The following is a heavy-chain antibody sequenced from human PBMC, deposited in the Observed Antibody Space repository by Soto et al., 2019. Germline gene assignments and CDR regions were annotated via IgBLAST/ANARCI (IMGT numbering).Heavy chain of an antibody. D-gene: IGHD1-26*01. J-gene: IGHJ4*02. CDR2: INHSGST. Sequence: SETLSLTCAVYGGSFSGYYWGWILQPPGKGLEWIGEINHSGSTNYNPSLKSRVTISVDTSKNQFSLKLSSVTAADTAVYYCARGWLGATVGCYFDYWGQGTLVTVPQ. CDR3: ARGWLGATVGCYFDY. V-gene: IGHV4-34*01. CDR1: GGSFSGYY.